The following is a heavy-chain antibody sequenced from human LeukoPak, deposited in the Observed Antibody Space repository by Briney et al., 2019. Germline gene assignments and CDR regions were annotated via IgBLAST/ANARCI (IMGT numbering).Heavy chain of an antibody. Sequence: PGGSLRLSCAASGFSFSGYWMSWVRQTPGKGLEWVANIKQDGSVKNSVDSMKGRFTISRDNTKNSLYLEMNSLKAEDTAVYYCGRGGCHFDLWGQGTLVTVSS. J-gene: IGHJ4*02. V-gene: IGHV3-7*03. CDR1: GFSFSGYW. CDR2: IKQDGSVK. CDR3: GRGGCHFDL. D-gene: IGHD2-8*01.